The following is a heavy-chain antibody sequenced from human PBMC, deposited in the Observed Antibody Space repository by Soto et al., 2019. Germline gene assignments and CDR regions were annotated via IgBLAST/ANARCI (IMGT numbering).Heavy chain of an antibody. J-gene: IGHJ3*02. Sequence: QVQLVQSGAEVKKPGSSVKVSCKVSGGTFSSYAISWVRQAPGQGLEWMGGIIPIFGTANYAQKFQGRVTITADESTSTAYMELSSLRSEDTAVYYCASEEGGSPHDAFDIWGQGTMVTVSS. CDR1: GGTFSSYA. V-gene: IGHV1-69*12. D-gene: IGHD1-26*01. CDR3: ASEEGGSPHDAFDI. CDR2: IIPIFGTA.